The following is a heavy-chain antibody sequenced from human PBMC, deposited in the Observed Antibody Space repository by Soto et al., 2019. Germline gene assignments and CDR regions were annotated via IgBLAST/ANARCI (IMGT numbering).Heavy chain of an antibody. CDR1: GFTFSDYY. J-gene: IGHJ4*02. Sequence: GGSLRLSCAASGFTFSDYYMSWIRQAPGKGLEWVSFISSSSDSTKYADSVKGRFTISRDNAKNSLYLQLNSLRAEDTAVYYCARGGVKGTTSRGQMYNSGQATLVTGSS. V-gene: IGHV3-11*06. D-gene: IGHD1-7*01. CDR3: ARGGVKGTTSRGQMYN. CDR2: ISSSSDST.